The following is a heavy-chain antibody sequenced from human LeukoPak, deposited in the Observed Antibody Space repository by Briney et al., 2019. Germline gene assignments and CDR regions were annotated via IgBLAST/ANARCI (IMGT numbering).Heavy chain of an antibody. CDR3: ARDRGSSGYYRTPIFGAFDI. CDR1: GFTFSSYA. CDR2: ISGSGGSI. J-gene: IGHJ3*02. Sequence: GGSLRLSCAASGFTFSSYAMNWVRQAPGRGLEWVSDISGSGGSIYYADSVKGRFTISRDNSKNTLYLQMNSLKAEDTAVYYCARDRGSSGYYRTPIFGAFDIWGQGTMVTVSS. D-gene: IGHD3-22*01. V-gene: IGHV3-23*01.